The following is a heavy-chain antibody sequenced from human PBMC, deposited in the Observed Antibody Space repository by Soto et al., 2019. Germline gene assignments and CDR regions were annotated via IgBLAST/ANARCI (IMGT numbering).Heavy chain of an antibody. CDR1: GYTFTSYG. CDR3: ARDDYSNYVWSSYYYYYGMDV. D-gene: IGHD4-4*01. J-gene: IGHJ6*02. V-gene: IGHV1-18*01. CDR2: ISAYNGNT. Sequence: ASVKVSCKASGYTFTSYGISWVRQAPGQGLEWMGWISAYNGNTNYAQKLQGRVTMTTDTSTSTAYMELRSLRSDDTAVYYCARDDYSNYVWSSYYYYYGMDVWGQGTTVTVS.